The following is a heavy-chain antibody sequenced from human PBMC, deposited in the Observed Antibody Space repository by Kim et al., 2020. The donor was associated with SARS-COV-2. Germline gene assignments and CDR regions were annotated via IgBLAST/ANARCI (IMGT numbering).Heavy chain of an antibody. CDR1: GGSISSGGYS. CDR2: IYHSGST. J-gene: IGHJ6*02. V-gene: IGHV4-30-2*01. CDR3: ARASLYDSSGYPYYGMDV. Sequence: SETLSLTCAVSGGSISSGGYSWSWIRQPPGKGLEWIGYIYHSGSTYYNPSLKSRVTISVDRSKNQFSLKLSSVTAADTAVYYCARASLYDSSGYPYYGMDVWGQGTTVTVSS. D-gene: IGHD3-22*01.